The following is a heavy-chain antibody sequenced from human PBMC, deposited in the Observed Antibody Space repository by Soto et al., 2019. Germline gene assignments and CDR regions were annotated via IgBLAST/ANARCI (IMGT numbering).Heavy chain of an antibody. CDR3: ARGAIEAMVYATRTYYGMDV. V-gene: IGHV1-69*12. J-gene: IGHJ6*02. CDR1: GGTFSSYA. D-gene: IGHD2-8*01. CDR2: IIPIFGTA. Sequence: QVQLVQSGAEVKKPGSSVKVSCKASGGTFSSYAISWVRQAPGQGLEWMGGIIPIFGTANYAQKFQGRVTIPADESTSTAYMELSSRRAEDTAVYYCARGAIEAMVYATRTYYGMDVWGQGTTVTVSS.